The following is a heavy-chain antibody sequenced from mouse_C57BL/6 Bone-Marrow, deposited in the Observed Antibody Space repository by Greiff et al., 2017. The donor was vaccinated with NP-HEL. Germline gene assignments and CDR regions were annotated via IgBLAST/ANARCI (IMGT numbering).Heavy chain of an antibody. CDR1: GYTFTSYW. D-gene: IGHD3-1*01. Sequence: VQLQQPGAELVKPGASVKMSCKASGYTFTSYWITWVKQRPGQGLEWIGDIYPGSGSTNYTEKFKSKATLTVDTSSSTAYMQLSSLTSEDSAVYYCARQLGDYDMDYGGQGTAVTVTA. J-gene: IGHJ4*01. CDR2: IYPGSGST. CDR3: ARQLGDYDMDY. V-gene: IGHV1-55*01.